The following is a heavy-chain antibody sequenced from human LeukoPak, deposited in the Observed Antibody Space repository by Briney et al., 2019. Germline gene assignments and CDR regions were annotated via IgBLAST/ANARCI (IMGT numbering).Heavy chain of an antibody. Sequence: PSQTLSLTCTVSGGSISSGGYYWSWIRQHPGKGLEWIGYIYYSGSTYYNPSLKSRVTISVDTSKNQFSLKLSSVTAADTAVYYCARSSSGGWDTAMAPDYWGQGTLVTVSS. CDR2: IYYSGST. CDR3: ARSSSGGWDTAMAPDY. D-gene: IGHD5-18*01. V-gene: IGHV4-31*03. CDR1: GGSISSGGYY. J-gene: IGHJ4*02.